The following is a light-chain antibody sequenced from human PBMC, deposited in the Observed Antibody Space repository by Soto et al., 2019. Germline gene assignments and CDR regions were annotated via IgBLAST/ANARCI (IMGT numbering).Light chain of an antibody. CDR3: SSFTGSNNYIV. V-gene: IGLV2-8*01. Sequence: QSALTQPPSASGFPGQSVTISCTGPTSDIGGDNYVSWYHRQPGRAPKLIIYEVTERPSGVPGRFSGSKSGDTASLTVTGLQAEDEGEYYCSSFTGSNNYIVFGGGTKLTVL. J-gene: IGLJ3*02. CDR1: TSDIGGDNY. CDR2: EVT.